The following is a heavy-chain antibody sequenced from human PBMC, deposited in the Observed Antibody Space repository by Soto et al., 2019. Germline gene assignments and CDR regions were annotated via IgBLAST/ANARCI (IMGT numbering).Heavy chain of an antibody. CDR3: ARGGTMIVVASSAFDP. CDR2: IIPIFGTA. D-gene: IGHD3-22*01. V-gene: IGHV1-69*13. J-gene: IGHJ5*02. Sequence: SVKVSCKTSGGTFSSYAISWVRQAPGQGLEWMGGIIPIFGTANYAQKFQGRVTITADESTSTAYMELSSLRSEDTAVYYCARGGTMIVVASSAFDPWGQGTLVTVSS. CDR1: GGTFSSYA.